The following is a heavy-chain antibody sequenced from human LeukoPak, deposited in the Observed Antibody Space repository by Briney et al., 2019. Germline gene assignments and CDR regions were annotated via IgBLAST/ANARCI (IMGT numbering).Heavy chain of an antibody. CDR1: GFTFSSYS. CDR3: ARLGGGY. V-gene: IGHV3-48*01. J-gene: IGHJ4*02. D-gene: IGHD3-16*01. CDR2: ISSSSTI. Sequence: PGGSLRLSCAASGFTFSSYSMNWVRQAPGKGLEWVSYISSSSTIYYADSVKGRFTISRDNAKNSLYLQMNSLRAEDTAVYYCARLGGGYWGQGTLVTVSS.